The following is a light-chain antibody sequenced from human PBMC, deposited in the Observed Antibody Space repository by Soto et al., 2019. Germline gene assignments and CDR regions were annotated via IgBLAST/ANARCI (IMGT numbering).Light chain of an antibody. J-gene: IGKJ2*01. CDR1: QSVSSN. Sequence: EIVMTQSPANLSVSQGERATRTCRASQSVSSNLALFQQKPGQAPRLLRYAVSTRATGVPGRFRGSGSGTEFPLTSSSLQSEDSAVYYCQQHNHWPSFGQGTKLEIK. CDR3: QQHNHWPS. CDR2: AVS. V-gene: IGKV3-15*01.